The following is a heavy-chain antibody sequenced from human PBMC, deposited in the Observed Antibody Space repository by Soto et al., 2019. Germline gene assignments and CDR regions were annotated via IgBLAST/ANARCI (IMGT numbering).Heavy chain of an antibody. D-gene: IGHD3-22*01. V-gene: IGHV4-34*01. CDR3: AGATELQMITYWYFDL. J-gene: IGHJ2*01. CDR2: INHSGST. CDR1: GGSFSGYY. Sequence: ASETLSLTCAVYGGSFSGYYWSWIRQPPGKGLEWIGEINHSGSTNYNPSLKSRVTISVDTSKNQFSLKLSSVTAADTAVYYCAGATELQMITYWYFDLWGRGTLVTVSS.